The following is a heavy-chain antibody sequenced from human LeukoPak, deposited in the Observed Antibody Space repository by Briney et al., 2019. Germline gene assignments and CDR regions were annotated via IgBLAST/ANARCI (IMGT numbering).Heavy chain of an antibody. CDR3: ASGGLAYYWFDY. CDR1: GLTFNTYW. Sequence: PGGSLRLSCAASGLTFNTYWMHWVRQAPGKGLMWVSRINVDGSSTTYADPVKGRFTISRDNAKNTLYLQMNSLRAEDTAVYYCASGGLAYYWFDYWGQGTLVTVSS. V-gene: IGHV3-74*01. D-gene: IGHD1-26*01. J-gene: IGHJ4*02. CDR2: INVDGSST.